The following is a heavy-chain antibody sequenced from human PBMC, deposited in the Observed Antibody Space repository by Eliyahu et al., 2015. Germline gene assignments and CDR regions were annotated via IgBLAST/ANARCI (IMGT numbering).Heavy chain of an antibody. Sequence: EVHLVESGGGLVKPGASLRLSCXASGFAFGPSSLPGVRQAPGKGLEWVSSISGSGSYILYADSVRGRFTISRDNSKNSVHLQMNSLRGEDTAVYYCAREVAEFDYWGQGTLVTVSS. V-gene: IGHV3-21*01. J-gene: IGHJ4*02. CDR2: ISGSGSYI. CDR3: AREVAEFDY. CDR1: GFAFGPSS. D-gene: IGHD1-14*01.